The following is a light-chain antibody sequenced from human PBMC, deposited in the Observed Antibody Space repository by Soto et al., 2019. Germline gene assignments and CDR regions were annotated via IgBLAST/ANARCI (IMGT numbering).Light chain of an antibody. CDR1: QRLLLSNGYNY. CDR2: FGS. Sequence: DIVMNQSPLSLHVTPGEPASISCSYSQRLLLSNGYNYLDWYLQKTGQSPQLLIYFGSYLSSGYPDRFNGSESGTDFTLKIRRVEAEDVGVYYCMQSQQSPPTLGQGTKVEI. J-gene: IGKJ1*01. V-gene: IGKV2-28*01. CDR3: MQSQQSPPT.